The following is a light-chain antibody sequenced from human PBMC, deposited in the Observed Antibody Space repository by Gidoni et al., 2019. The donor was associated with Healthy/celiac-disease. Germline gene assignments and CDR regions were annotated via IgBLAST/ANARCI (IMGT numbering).Light chain of an antibody. CDR3: QQSYRTPPYT. J-gene: IGKJ2*01. V-gene: IGKV1-39*01. CDR1: QSISSY. CDR2: AAA. Sequence: DLEMTQYPSSLSASVGDRVSITCRASQSISSYLNWYQQKPGKAPKLLIYAAASLQSGVPSRFSGSGSGTDSTLNISSLQPEDFATYYCQQSYRTPPYTFGQGTKLEIK.